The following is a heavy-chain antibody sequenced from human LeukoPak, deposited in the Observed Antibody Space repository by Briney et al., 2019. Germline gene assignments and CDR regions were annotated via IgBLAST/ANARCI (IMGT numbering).Heavy chain of an antibody. D-gene: IGHD1-26*01. V-gene: IGHV3-7*01. CDR3: ARDKVVGATYFDY. J-gene: IGHJ4*02. CDR2: IQQDGSER. CDR1: GFTFSNYW. Sequence: GGSLRLSCAASGFTFSNYWMSWVRQAPGRGLEWVANIQQDGSERYYVDSVKGRFTISRDNAKNSLYLQMNSLRAEDTAVYYCARDKVVGATYFDYWGQGTLVTVSS.